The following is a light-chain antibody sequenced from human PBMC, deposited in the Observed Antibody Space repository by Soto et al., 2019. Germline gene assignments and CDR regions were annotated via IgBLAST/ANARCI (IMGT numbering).Light chain of an antibody. CDR1: QTIRSNY. J-gene: IGKJ1*01. Sequence: ETVLTQSPGTLSLSPGERATLSCRASQTIRSNYLAWYRQTPCQAPRLLIYGASNRATGIADRFSGSGSGTDFTLIISRLEPADFALYYCQQYGSSPWTFGQGTKVESK. V-gene: IGKV3-20*01. CDR3: QQYGSSPWT. CDR2: GAS.